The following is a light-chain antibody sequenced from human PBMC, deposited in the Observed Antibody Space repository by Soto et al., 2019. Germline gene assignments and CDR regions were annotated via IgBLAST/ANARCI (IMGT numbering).Light chain of an antibody. CDR2: GAS. J-gene: IGKJ1*01. V-gene: IGKV3-20*01. CDR3: QEYGSSPWT. CDR1: QSVSGSY. Sequence: ETVLTQSPGTLSLSPGERATLSCRASQSVSGSYLAWYQQKPGQSPTLLIYGASSRATGIPDRFSGSGSGTSFALTISRLEPEDFAVYYCQEYGSSPWTFGQGTKVEVK.